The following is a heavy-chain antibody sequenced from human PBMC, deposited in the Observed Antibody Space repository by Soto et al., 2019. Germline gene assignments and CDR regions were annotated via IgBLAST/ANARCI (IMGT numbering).Heavy chain of an antibody. J-gene: IGHJ4*02. D-gene: IGHD3-3*02. V-gene: IGHV4-31*03. CDR1: GGSISNGGYY. CDR2: IYYTGST. Sequence: PSETLSLTCTVSGGSISNGGYYWSWIRQHPGKGLEWIGHIYYTGSTLYNPSLKGRVNISFGTSKSQFSLRLSSVTSADTAVYYCARTPTRSDFHVVPHFFDLWGQGTQVTVSS. CDR3: ARTPTRSDFHVVPHFFDL.